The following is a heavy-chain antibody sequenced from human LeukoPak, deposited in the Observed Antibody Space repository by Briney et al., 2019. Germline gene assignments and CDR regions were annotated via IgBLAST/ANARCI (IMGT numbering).Heavy chain of an antibody. V-gene: IGHV4-39*07. CDR1: GGSISRSRDY. CDR3: ARVATVTSAFDI. Sequence: SETLSLTCTVSGGSISRSRDYWGWIRQPPGKGLEWIGSIYYSGSTYYNPSLKSRVTISVDTSKNQFSLKLSSVTAADTAVYYCARVATVTSAFDIWGQGTMVTVSS. CDR2: IYYSGST. D-gene: IGHD4-17*01. J-gene: IGHJ3*02.